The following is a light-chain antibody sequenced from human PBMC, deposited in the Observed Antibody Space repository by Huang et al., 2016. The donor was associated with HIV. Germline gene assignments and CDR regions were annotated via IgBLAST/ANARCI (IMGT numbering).Light chain of an antibody. Sequence: ERVMTQSPATVSLSPGERATLSCRASLSVSTNLAWYQQRPGQAPRLLIYGASTRATGIPASFSGGGSGAEFTLTISILQSEDFAVYYCQQYDNWPLTFGGGTKVQIK. V-gene: IGKV3-15*01. CDR2: GAS. CDR1: LSVSTN. CDR3: QQYDNWPLT. J-gene: IGKJ4*01.